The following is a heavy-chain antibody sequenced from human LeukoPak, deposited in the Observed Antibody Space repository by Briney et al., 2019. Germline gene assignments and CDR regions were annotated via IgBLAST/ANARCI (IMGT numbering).Heavy chain of an antibody. CDR2: IYHSGST. J-gene: IGHJ6*03. V-gene: IGHV4-38-2*02. D-gene: IGHD3-22*01. Sequence: NPSETLSLTCTVSGYSISSGYYWGWIRQPPGKGLEWIGSIYHSGSTYYNPSLKSRVTISVDTSKNQFSLKLSSVTAADTAVYYCAREYYYDSSGYYRAYYYYRDVWGKGTTVTVSS. CDR3: AREYYYDSSGYYRAYYYYRDV. CDR1: GYSISSGYY.